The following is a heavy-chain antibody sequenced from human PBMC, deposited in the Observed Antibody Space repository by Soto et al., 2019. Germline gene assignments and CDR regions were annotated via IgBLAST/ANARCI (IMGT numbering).Heavy chain of an antibody. CDR1: GYTFTGYY. CDR2: INPNSGGT. J-gene: IGHJ4*02. V-gene: IGHV1-2*04. D-gene: IGHD6-6*01. Sequence: QVQLVQSGAEVKKPGASVKVSCKASGYTFTGYYMHWVRQAPGQGLEWMGWINPNSGGTNYAQKLQGWVTMTRDTSISTAYMELSRLRSDDTAVYYCARERIAARIFDYWGQGTLVTVSS. CDR3: ARERIAARIFDY.